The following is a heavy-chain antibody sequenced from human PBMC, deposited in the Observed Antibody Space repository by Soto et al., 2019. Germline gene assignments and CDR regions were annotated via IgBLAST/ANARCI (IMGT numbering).Heavy chain of an antibody. Sequence: QVQLQESGPGLVKPSRTLSLTCTVSGGSISSGGYYWSWIRQHPGKGLEWIGYIYYSGSTYYNPSLKSRVTISVDTSKNQFSLKLSSVTAADTAVYYCARVCGGDCHNAFDIWGQGTMVTVSS. V-gene: IGHV4-31*03. CDR2: IYYSGST. CDR1: GGSISSGGYY. CDR3: ARVCGGDCHNAFDI. J-gene: IGHJ3*02. D-gene: IGHD2-21*02.